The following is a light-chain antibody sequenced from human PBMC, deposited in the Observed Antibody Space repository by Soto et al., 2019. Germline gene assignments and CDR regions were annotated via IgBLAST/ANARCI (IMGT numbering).Light chain of an antibody. CDR1: QSVRSDY. Sequence: EIVLTQSPGTLSLSPGERATLSCRSSQSVRSDYLAWYQQKPGQAPRLHIYGASTRATGIPDRFTGSGSGTDFTLTISRLEPEDFAEYYCQQYGSSPRTFGQGTKVDNK. J-gene: IGKJ1*01. CDR2: GAS. V-gene: IGKV3-20*01. CDR3: QQYGSSPRT.